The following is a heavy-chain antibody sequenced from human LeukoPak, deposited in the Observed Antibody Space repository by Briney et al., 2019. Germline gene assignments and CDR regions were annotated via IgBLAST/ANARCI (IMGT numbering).Heavy chain of an antibody. CDR3: TRETWFFGN. D-gene: IGHD3-22*01. CDR2: IKKDGSEK. Sequence: GGSLRLSCAAPGFTFTRNWMSWVRQAPGKGREWVANIKKDGSEKSSVDSVKGRLTISRDNAKSSLYLQMSSLRDEVTAVYYCTRETWFFGNWGQGTLVTVSS. CDR1: GFTFTRNW. V-gene: IGHV3-7*01. J-gene: IGHJ4*02.